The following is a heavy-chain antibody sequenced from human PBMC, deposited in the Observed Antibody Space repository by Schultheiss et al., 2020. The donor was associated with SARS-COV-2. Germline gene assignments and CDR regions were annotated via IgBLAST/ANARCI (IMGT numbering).Heavy chain of an antibody. CDR3: ARDPEKNYFDY. V-gene: IGHV4-39*07. J-gene: IGHJ4*02. CDR2: INHSGST. Sequence: SETLSLTCTVSGGSISSSSYYWGWIRQPPGKGLEWIGEINHSGSTNYNPSLKSRVTISVDTSKNQFSLKLSSVTAADTAVYYCARDPEKNYFDYWGQGTLVTVSS. CDR1: GGSISSSSYY.